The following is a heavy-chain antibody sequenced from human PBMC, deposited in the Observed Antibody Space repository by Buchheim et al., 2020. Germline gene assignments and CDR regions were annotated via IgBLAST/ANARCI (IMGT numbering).Heavy chain of an antibody. CDR3: AREEDYDSSGFDY. V-gene: IGHV4-34*01. CDR2: INHSGST. D-gene: IGHD3-22*01. J-gene: IGHJ4*02. Sequence: QVQLQQWGAGLLKPSETLSLTCAVYGGSFSGYYWSWIRQPPGKGLEWIGEINHSGSTNYNPSLKSRVTIPVDTSKNQFSLKLSSVTAADTAVYYCAREEDYDSSGFDYWGQGTL. CDR1: GGSFSGYY.